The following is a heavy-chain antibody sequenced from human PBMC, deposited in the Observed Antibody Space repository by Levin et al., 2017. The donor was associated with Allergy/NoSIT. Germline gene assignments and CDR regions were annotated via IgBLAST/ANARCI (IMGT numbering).Heavy chain of an antibody. CDR2: IKQDGSEK. D-gene: IGHD6-19*01. V-gene: IGHV3-7*01. Sequence: GGSLRLSCAASGFTFRNYWMSWVRQAPGKRLECLANIKQDGSEKYYVDSVKGRFTISRDNAKTSLYLQMNSLRAEDTAVYYCASVSGSGWQPSCFDYWGQGTLVTVSS. CDR1: GFTFRNYW. J-gene: IGHJ4*02. CDR3: ASVSGSGWQPSCFDY.